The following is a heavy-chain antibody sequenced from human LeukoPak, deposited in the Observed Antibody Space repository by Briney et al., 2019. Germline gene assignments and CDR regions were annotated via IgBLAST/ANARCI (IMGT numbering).Heavy chain of an antibody. Sequence: GGSLRLSCAVAGFTVSSNYMSWVRQSPGGGLEWVSVIYSGGNTFYADSVKGRFTISRDNSKNTLYLQMNSLRVEDTSVYYCARGLRDYYDSSFLYYFDYWGQGTLVTVSS. CDR3: ARGLRDYYDSSFLYYFDY. V-gene: IGHV3-66*01. CDR1: GFTVSSNY. J-gene: IGHJ4*02. D-gene: IGHD3-22*01. CDR2: IYSGGNT.